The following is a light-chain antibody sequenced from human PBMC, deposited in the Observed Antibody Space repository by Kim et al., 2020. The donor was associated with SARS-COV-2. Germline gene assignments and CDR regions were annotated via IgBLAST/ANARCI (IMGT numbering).Light chain of an antibody. CDR3: QQYGTSPWT. V-gene: IGKV3-20*01. J-gene: IGKJ1*01. CDR1: QSVGTY. CDR2: GAS. Sequence: VLTQSPGTLSLAPGERATLSCRASQSVGTYLAWHQQNPGQAPRILIYGASNRASGIPDRFSGSGSGTDFTLTIDRLEPEDFAVYYCQQYGTSPWTFGQGTKVEIK.